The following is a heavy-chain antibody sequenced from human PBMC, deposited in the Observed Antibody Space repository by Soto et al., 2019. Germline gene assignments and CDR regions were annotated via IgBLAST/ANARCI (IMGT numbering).Heavy chain of an antibody. CDR3: ARGDTDMDPDLLHYYYGMDC. D-gene: IGHD5-18*01. V-gene: IGHV4-34*01. CDR2: INHSGST. CDR1: GASFSRYY. J-gene: IGHJ6*02. Sequence: ETLSLTGAVDGASFSRYYWNWIRQPPGRGLEWSGEINHSGSTNYKPSLKSRVTISVDTSKNQFSLKLSSVNAAQTAVYYCARGDTDMDPDLLHYYYGMDCWGQGTTVTGSS.